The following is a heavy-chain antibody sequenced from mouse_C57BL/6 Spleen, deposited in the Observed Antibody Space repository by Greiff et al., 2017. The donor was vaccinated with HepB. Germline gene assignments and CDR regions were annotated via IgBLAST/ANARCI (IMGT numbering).Heavy chain of an antibody. CDR3: ARRDYYSNCYAMDY. Sequence: QVHVKQPGAELVKPGASVKLSCKASGYTFTSYWMQWVKQRPGQGLEWIGEIDPSDSYTNYNQKFKGKATLTVDTSSSTAYMQLSSLTSEDSAVYYCARRDYYSNCYAMDYWGQGTSVTVSS. V-gene: IGHV1-50*01. CDR2: IDPSDSYT. D-gene: IGHD2-5*01. J-gene: IGHJ4*01. CDR1: GYTFTSYW.